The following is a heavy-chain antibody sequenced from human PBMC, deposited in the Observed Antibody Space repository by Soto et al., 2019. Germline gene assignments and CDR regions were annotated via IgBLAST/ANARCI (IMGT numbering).Heavy chain of an antibody. CDR1: VFPFSSYA. CDR3: AKEPPAAISPYYYYYYMDV. J-gene: IGHJ6*03. Sequence: GGSMRLSCAASVFPFSSYAMSWVRQAPGKGLEWVSAISGSGGSTYYADSVKGRFTISRDNSKNTLYLQMNSLRAEDTAVYYCAKEPPAAISPYYYYYYMDVWGKGTTVTVSS. CDR2: ISGSGGST. V-gene: IGHV3-23*01. D-gene: IGHD2-2*02.